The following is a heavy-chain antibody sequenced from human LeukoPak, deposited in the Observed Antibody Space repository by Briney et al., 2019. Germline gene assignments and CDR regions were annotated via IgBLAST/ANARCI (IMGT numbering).Heavy chain of an antibody. CDR3: ASYYYDSSGSPADY. CDR1: GFTFSSYA. Sequence: GRSLRLSCAASGFTFSSYAMHWVRQAPGKGLEWVAVISYDGSNKYYADSVKGRFTISRDNSKNTLYLQMNSLRAEDTAVYYCASYYYDSSGSPADYWGQGTLVTVSS. CDR2: ISYDGSNK. V-gene: IGHV3-30*04. D-gene: IGHD3-22*01. J-gene: IGHJ4*02.